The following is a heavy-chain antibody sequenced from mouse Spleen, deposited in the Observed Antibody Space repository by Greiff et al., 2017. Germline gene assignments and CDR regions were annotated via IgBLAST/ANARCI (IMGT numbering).Heavy chain of an antibody. D-gene: IGHD2-1*01. J-gene: IGHJ2*01. CDR2: IDPSDSET. V-gene: IGHV1-52*01. CDR1: GYTFTSYW. CDR3: ARGGNFGVLDY. Sequence: QVQLKQPGAELVRPGSSVKLSCKASGYTFTSYWMHWVKQRPIQGLEWIGNIDPSDSETHYNQKFKDKATLTVDKSSSTAYMQLSSLTSEDSAVYYCARGGNFGVLDYWGQGTTLTVSS.